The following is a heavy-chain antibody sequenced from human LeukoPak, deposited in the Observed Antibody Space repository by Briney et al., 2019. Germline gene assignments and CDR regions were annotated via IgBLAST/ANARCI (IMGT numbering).Heavy chain of an antibody. Sequence: SETLSFTCTVSGGSISSSSYYWGWIRQPPGKGLEWIGSIYYSGSTYYNPSLKSRVTISVDTSKNQFSLKLSSVTAADTAVYYCARPSYDILTGYFYYFDYWGQGTLVTVSS. J-gene: IGHJ4*02. D-gene: IGHD3-9*01. CDR2: IYYSGST. CDR3: ARPSYDILTGYFYYFDY. CDR1: GGSISSSSYY. V-gene: IGHV4-39*01.